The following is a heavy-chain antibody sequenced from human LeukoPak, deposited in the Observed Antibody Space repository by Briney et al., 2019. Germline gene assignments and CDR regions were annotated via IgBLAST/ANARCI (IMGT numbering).Heavy chain of an antibody. J-gene: IGHJ4*02. D-gene: IGHD6-13*01. CDR3: AKDHPTQGRAAAVFDY. Sequence: GGSLRLSCAASGFTFSSYSMNWVRQAPGKGLEWVSYISSSSSTIYYADSVKGRFTISRDNAKNSLYLQMNSLRAEDTAVYYCAKDHPTQGRAAAVFDYWGQGTLVTVSS. CDR1: GFTFSSYS. V-gene: IGHV3-48*01. CDR2: ISSSSSTI.